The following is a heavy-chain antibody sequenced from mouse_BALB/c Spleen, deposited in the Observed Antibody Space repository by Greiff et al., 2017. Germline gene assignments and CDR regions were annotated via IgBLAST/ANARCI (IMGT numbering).Heavy chain of an antibody. CDR2: ISSGSSTI. CDR1: GFTFSSFG. Sequence: EVKLVESGGGLVQPGGSRKLSCAASGFTFSSFGMHWVRQAPAKGLEWVAYISSGSSTINYADTVKGRFTIAKDNPKNTLFLQMTSLRSEDTAMYYCAREGDCVYAMDYWGQGTSVTVSA. CDR3: AREGDCVYAMDY. V-gene: IGHV5-17*02. J-gene: IGHJ4*01.